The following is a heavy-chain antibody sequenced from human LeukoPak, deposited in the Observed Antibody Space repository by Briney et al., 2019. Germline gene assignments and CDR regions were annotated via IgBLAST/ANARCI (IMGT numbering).Heavy chain of an antibody. V-gene: IGHV4-39*01. D-gene: IGHD6-13*01. Sequence: SETLSLTCTVSGGSISSSSYYWGWIRQPPGKGLEWIGSIYYSGSTYYNPSLKSRVTISVDTSKNQFSLKLSSVTAADTAVYYCAGLSGQLGNFYYYYYYMDVWGKGTTVTVSS. CDR2: IYYSGST. CDR3: AGLSGQLGNFYYYYYYMDV. CDR1: GGSISSSSYY. J-gene: IGHJ6*03.